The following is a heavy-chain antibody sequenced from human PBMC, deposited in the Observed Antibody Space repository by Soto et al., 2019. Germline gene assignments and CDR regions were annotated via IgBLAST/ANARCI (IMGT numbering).Heavy chain of an antibody. CDR1: GGSISSGGYS. CDR3: AREMTAYFDY. J-gene: IGHJ4*02. CDR2: IYYSGST. D-gene: IGHD6-25*01. Sequence: QVQLQESGPGLVKPSQTLSLTCTFSGGSISSGGYSWSWIRQHPGKGLEWIGYIYYSGSTYYNPSLKSRVTISVDTSKNQVSLKLSSVTAADTAVYYCAREMTAYFDYWGQGTLVTVSS. V-gene: IGHV4-31*03.